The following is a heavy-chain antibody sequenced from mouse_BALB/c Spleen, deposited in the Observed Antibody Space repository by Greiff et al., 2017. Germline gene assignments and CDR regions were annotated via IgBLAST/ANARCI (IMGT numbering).Heavy chain of an antibody. D-gene: IGHD1-1*01. Sequence: QVQLKESGAELMKPGASVKISCKATGYTFSSYWIEWVKQRPGHGLEWIGEILPGSGSTNYNEKFKGKATFTADTSSNTAYMQLSSLTSEDSAVYYCARCRYYGSSFYAMDYWGQGTSVTVSS. V-gene: IGHV1-9*01. J-gene: IGHJ4*01. CDR3: ARCRYYGSSFYAMDY. CDR2: ILPGSGST. CDR1: GYTFSSYW.